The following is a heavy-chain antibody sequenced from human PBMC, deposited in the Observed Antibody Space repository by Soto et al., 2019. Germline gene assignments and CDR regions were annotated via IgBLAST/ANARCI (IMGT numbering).Heavy chain of an antibody. Sequence: QVQLVQSGAEVKKPESSVKVSCKAPGGTFSTYAISWVRQAPGQGLEWMGGIIPMFGTANYAQRFQDRGTINADESTNTVYMELSSLRSEDTAVYFCASGIQLWLRRINNGYSGWGQGTLVTVSS. CDR1: GGTFSTYA. V-gene: IGHV1-69*12. CDR3: ASGIQLWLRRINNGYSG. D-gene: IGHD5-18*01. J-gene: IGHJ4*02. CDR2: IIPMFGTA.